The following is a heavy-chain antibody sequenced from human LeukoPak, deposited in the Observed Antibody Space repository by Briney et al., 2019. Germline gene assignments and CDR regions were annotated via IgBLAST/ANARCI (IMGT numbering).Heavy chain of an antibody. CDR2: IYVTGST. J-gene: IGHJ4*02. CDR3: ARRDDSSGYHKIFDY. V-gene: IGHV4-4*07. CDR1: GASISSYY. Sequence: SETLSLTCTVSGASISSYYWSWIRQPAGKALEWIGRIYVTGSTTYNPSLKSRVTISVDTSKNQFSLKLSSLTAADTAVYFCARRDDSSGYHKIFDYWGPGTLVTVSS. D-gene: IGHD3-22*01.